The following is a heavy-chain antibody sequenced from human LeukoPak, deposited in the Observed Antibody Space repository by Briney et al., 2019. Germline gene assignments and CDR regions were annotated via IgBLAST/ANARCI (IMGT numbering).Heavy chain of an antibody. D-gene: IGHD5-24*01. J-gene: IGHJ4*02. Sequence: PSETLSLTCTVSGGSISSSSYYWGWIRQPPGKGLEWIGSIYYSGSTYYNPSLKSRVTISVDTSKNQFSLKLSSVTAAATAVYYCARHSLMGMATIISYFDYWGQGTLVTVSS. CDR1: GGSISSSSYY. CDR3: ARHSLMGMATIISYFDY. CDR2: IYYSGST. V-gene: IGHV4-39*01.